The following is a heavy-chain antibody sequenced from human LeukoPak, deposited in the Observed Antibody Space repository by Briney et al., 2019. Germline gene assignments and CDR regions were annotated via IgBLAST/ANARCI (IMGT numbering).Heavy chain of an antibody. J-gene: IGHJ4*02. CDR1: GGSISSYY. CDR2: IYYSGST. CDR3: ARSCDFWSGYYEGLDY. Sequence: PETLSLTCTVSGGSISSYYWSWVRQPPGKGLEWVGYIYYSGSTNYYPSLKTRVTISVDTSKNQFSLKLSSVTAADTAVYYCARSCDFWSGYYEGLDYWGQGTLVTVSS. D-gene: IGHD3-3*01. V-gene: IGHV4-59*01.